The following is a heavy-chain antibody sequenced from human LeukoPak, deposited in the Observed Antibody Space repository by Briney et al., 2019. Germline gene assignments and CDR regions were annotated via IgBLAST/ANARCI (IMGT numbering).Heavy chain of an antibody. CDR1: GFAFSSYW. J-gene: IGHJ4*02. D-gene: IGHD1-1*01. Sequence: PGGSLRLSCAASGFAFSSYWMTWIRQAPGKGLEWVATIKQDGSEKYYVDSVKGRFTISRDNPKNSLNLQMNSLRAEDTVVYYCARGTYTFDYWGQGTLVSVSS. CDR2: IKQDGSEK. CDR3: ARGTYTFDY. V-gene: IGHV3-7*04.